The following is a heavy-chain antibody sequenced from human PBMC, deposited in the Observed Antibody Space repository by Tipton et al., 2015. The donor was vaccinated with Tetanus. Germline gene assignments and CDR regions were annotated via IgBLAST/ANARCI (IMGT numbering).Heavy chain of an antibody. CDR2: ISSSGTTM. J-gene: IGHJ5*02. V-gene: IGHV3-48*02. D-gene: IGHD3/OR15-3a*01. Sequence: INWVRQAPGKGLEWISYISSSGTTMYYADSVKGRFTISRDNAKNSLFLQMNSLRDEDTAAYYCVDFATSWDQGTLVTVSS. CDR3: VDFATS.